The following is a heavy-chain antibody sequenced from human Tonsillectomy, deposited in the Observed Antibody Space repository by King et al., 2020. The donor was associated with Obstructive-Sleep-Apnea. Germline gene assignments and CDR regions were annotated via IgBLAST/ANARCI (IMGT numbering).Heavy chain of an antibody. CDR1: GGSISSGDYY. V-gene: IGHV4-30-4*01. Sequence: QLQESGPGLVKPSQTLSLTCTVSGGSISSGDYYWGWIRQPPGKGLEWIGYIFYTGSTYYSPSLKSRVSISIDTSKNQFSLKLSSVTAADTAVYYCVRVYYGSGNWVDPWGQGTLVTVSS. CDR2: IFYTGST. J-gene: IGHJ5*02. CDR3: VRVYYGSGNWVDP. D-gene: IGHD3-10*01.